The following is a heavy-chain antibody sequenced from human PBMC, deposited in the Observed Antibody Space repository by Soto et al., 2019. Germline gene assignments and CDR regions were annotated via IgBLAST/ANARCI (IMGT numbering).Heavy chain of an antibody. CDR3: ARGEGSSWYLWVAP. CDR2: IIPLFGTT. D-gene: IGHD6-13*01. CDR1: GGTFNSSA. Sequence: QVQLVQSGAEVKKPGSSVKVSCKASGGTFNSSAITWVRQAPGQGLEWMGGIIPLFGTTNYAQKFRGRITISADESTSRAYREMSSLRSEDPSMYYCARGEGSSWYLWVAPWGQGTLFTVSS. J-gene: IGHJ5*02. V-gene: IGHV1-69*01.